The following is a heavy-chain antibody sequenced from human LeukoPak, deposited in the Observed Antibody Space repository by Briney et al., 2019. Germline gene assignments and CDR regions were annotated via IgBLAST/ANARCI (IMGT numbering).Heavy chain of an antibody. CDR1: GDSVSSNSAA. J-gene: IGHJ4*02. V-gene: IGHV6-1*01. Sequence: SQTLSLTCAISGDSVSSNSAAWNWIRQSPSRGLEWLGRTYYRSKWYNDYAVSVKSRITINPDTSKNQFSLQLNSVTPEDTAVYYCARGAVDSSGWYWEFDYWGQGTLVTVSS. D-gene: IGHD6-19*01. CDR3: ARGAVDSSGWYWEFDY. CDR2: TYYRSKWYN.